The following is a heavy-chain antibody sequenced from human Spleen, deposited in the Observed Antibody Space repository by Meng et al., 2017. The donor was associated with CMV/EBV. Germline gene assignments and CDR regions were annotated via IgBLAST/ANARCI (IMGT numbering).Heavy chain of an antibody. Sequence: ETLSLTCAASGFTFSSYSMNWVRQAPGKGLEWVSSISSSSSYIYYADSVKGRFTISRDNAKNSLYLQMNSLRAEDTAVYYCARYAVAGKYYYFDYWGQGTLVTVSS. J-gene: IGHJ4*02. D-gene: IGHD6-19*01. V-gene: IGHV3-21*01. CDR3: ARYAVAGKYYYFDY. CDR1: GFTFSSYS. CDR2: ISSSSSYI.